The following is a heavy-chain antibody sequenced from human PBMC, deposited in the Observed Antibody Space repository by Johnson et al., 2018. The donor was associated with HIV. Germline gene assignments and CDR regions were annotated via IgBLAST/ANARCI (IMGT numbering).Heavy chain of an antibody. J-gene: IGHJ3*01. CDR3: AKDEAQTLASAGRDAFDF. CDR1: GFTFSSYA. D-gene: IGHD6-13*01. Sequence: VQLVESGGGLVQPGGSLRFSCAVSGFTFSSYAMSWVRQAPGKGLEWVSAISGSGGSTYYADSVKGRFTISRDNSKNTLYLQMNGLRPEDTAVYYCAKDEAQTLASAGRDAFDFWGQGTMVTVSS. CDR2: ISGSGGST. V-gene: IGHV3-23*04.